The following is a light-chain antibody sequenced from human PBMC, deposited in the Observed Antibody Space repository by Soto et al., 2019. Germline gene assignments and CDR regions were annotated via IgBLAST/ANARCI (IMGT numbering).Light chain of an antibody. CDR3: QQYGSSL. CDR1: QSVSSSY. V-gene: IGKV3-20*01. CDR2: GAS. Sequence: EIVLTQSPGTPSLSPGERATLSCRASQSVSSSYLAWSQQKPGQAPRLLIYGASSRATGIPDRFSGSGSGTDFTLTISRMEPEDFALYYCQQYGSSLFGPGTKVDIK. J-gene: IGKJ3*01.